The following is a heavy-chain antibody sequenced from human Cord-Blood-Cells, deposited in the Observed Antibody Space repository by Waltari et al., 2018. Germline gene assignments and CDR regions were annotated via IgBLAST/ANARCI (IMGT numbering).Heavy chain of an antibody. CDR1: GFTFTSSA. J-gene: IGHJ4*02. CDR3: AADLCSSTSCYTPFDY. Sequence: QMQLVQSGPEVKKPGTSVKVSCKASGFTFTSSAVQWVRQARGQRLAWIGWFVVGSGNTNYAQKFQERVTITRDMSTSTAYMELSSLGSEDTAVYYCAADLCSSTSCYTPFDYWGQGTLVTVSS. D-gene: IGHD2-2*02. CDR2: FVVGSGNT. V-gene: IGHV1-58*01.